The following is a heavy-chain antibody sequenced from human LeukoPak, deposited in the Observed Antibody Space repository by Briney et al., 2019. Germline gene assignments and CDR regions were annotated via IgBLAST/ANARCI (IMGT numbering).Heavy chain of an antibody. CDR3: ARGPHSSGYKF. V-gene: IGHV4-39*07. J-gene: IGHJ4*02. CDR1: GGSISSSSYY. D-gene: IGHD3-22*01. Sequence: SETLSLTCTVSGGSISSSSYYWGWIRQPPGKGLEWIGSIYYSGSTYYNPSLKSRVTISVHTSKNQFSLKLSSVTAADTAMYYCARGPHSSGYKFWGQGTLVTVSS. CDR2: IYYSGST.